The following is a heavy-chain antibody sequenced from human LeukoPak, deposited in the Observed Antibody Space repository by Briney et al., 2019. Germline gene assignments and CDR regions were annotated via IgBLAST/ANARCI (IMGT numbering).Heavy chain of an antibody. V-gene: IGHV3-33*01. J-gene: IGHJ4*02. CDR1: GFIFSRYG. CDR3: ARDLYFHDSSGYYYGVDY. CDR2: IWYDGSNK. D-gene: IGHD3-22*01. Sequence: PGGSLRLSCAASGFIFSRYGLHWVRQAPGKGLEWVAAIWYDGSNKYYADSVKGRFTISRDNSRNTLYLEMNSLRAEDTAVYHCARDLYFHDSSGYYYGVDYWGQGTLVTVSS.